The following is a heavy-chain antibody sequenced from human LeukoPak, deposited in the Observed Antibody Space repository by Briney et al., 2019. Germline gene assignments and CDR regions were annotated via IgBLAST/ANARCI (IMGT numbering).Heavy chain of an antibody. V-gene: IGHV4-4*09. CDR1: GGSVGSYY. CDR3: AAAGATTYYDFWRGYYNWFDP. J-gene: IGHJ5*02. D-gene: IGHD3-3*01. Sequence: KSSETLSLTCTVSGGSVGSYYWSWIRQPPGKGLEWIGYIYTSGSTNYNPSLKSRVTISVDTSKNQFSLKLSSVTAADTAVYYCAAAGATTYYDFWRGYYNWFDPWGQGTLVTVSS. CDR2: IYTSGST.